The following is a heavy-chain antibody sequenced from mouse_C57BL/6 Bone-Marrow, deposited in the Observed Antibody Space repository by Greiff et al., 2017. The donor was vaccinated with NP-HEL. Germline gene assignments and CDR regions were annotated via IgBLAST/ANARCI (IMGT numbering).Heavy chain of an antibody. D-gene: IGHD1-1*01. CDR1: GYTFTSYW. J-gene: IGHJ1*03. CDR2: INPSNGGT. CDR3: ARSRDYGSSYWYFDV. Sequence: VQLQQPGTELVKPGASVKLSCKASGYTFTSYWMHWVKQRPGQGLAWIGNINPSNGGTNYNEKFKSKATLTVDKPSSTAYMQLSSLTSEDAAVYYCARSRDYGSSYWYFDVWGTGTTVTVSS. V-gene: IGHV1-53*01.